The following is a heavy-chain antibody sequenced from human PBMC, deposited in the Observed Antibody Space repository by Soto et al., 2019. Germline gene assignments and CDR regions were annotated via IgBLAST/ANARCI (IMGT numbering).Heavy chain of an antibody. D-gene: IGHD2-21*02. CDR2: INHSGST. CDR3: AGPSSDCGGVCSYFDY. CDR1: GGSFSGYY. J-gene: IGHJ4*02. V-gene: IGHV4-34*01. Sequence: SETLSLTCALYGGSFSGYYWSWIRQPPGKGLEWIGEINHSGSTNYNPSLKSRVTISVDTSKNQFSLKLSSVTAADTAVYYCAGPSSDCGGVCSYFDYWGQGALVTVSS.